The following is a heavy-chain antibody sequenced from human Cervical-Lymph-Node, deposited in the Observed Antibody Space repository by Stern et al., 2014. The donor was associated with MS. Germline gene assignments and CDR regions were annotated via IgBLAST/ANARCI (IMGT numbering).Heavy chain of an antibody. CDR2: IYPGDSDT. D-gene: IGHD2-2*01. CDR3: ARLRSTSWFDL. Sequence: VQLVQSGAEVQKPGESLRISCKGSGYSFTDFWVAWVRQMPGKGLEWIGIIYPGDSDTRYSPSFQGQFTISADKSVNTAYLQWRGLKDSDTAMYYCARLRSTSWFDLWGQGTQVTVSS. J-gene: IGHJ5*02. V-gene: IGHV5-51*01. CDR1: GYSFTDFW.